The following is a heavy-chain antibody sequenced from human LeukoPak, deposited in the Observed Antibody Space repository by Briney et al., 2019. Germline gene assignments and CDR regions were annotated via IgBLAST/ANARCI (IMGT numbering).Heavy chain of an antibody. D-gene: IGHD2-15*01. J-gene: IGHJ4*02. V-gene: IGHV4-34*01. Sequence: SETLSLTCAVYGGSFSGYYWSWIRQPPGKGLEWIGEINHSGSTNYNPSLKRRVTISVDKSKTQSSLKLNSVTAAETAVYYCARGKGYCSGGSCHPYYFDYWGQGTLVTVSS. CDR2: INHSGST. CDR3: ARGKGYCSGGSCHPYYFDY. CDR1: GGSFSGYY.